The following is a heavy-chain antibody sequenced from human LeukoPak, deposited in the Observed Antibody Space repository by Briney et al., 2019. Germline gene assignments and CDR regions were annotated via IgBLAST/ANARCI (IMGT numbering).Heavy chain of an antibody. Sequence: SETLSLTCTVSGGSISSGGYHWSWIRQPPGKGLEWIGYIYHSGSTYYNPSLKSRVTISVDTSKNQFSLKLSSVTAADTAVYYCARVGGSSSWYYFDYWGQGTLVTVSS. D-gene: IGHD6-13*01. CDR1: GGSISSGGYH. CDR3: ARVGGSSSWYYFDY. J-gene: IGHJ4*02. CDR2: IYHSGST. V-gene: IGHV4-30-2*01.